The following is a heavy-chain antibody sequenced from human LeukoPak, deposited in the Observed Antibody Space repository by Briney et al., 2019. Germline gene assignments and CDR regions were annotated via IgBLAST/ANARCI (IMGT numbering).Heavy chain of an antibody. CDR1: GFTFSSYG. CDR3: AKDAYYYGSWSSYYCDY. Sequence: PGGSLRLSCAASGFTFSSYGMSWVRQAPGKGREWVSAISGSGGSTYYTDSVKDRFTISRDNSKNTLYMQMNRVRGEDTGVYYCAKDAYYYGSWSSYYCDYWGQGTLVSVSS. J-gene: IGHJ4*02. V-gene: IGHV3-23*01. D-gene: IGHD3-10*01. CDR2: ISGSGGST.